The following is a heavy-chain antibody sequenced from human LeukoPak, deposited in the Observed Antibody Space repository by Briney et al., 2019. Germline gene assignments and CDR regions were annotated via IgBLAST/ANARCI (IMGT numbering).Heavy chain of an antibody. CDR3: ARVAAGGNRFWFDS. D-gene: IGHD6-13*01. V-gene: IGHV1-69*06. CDR1: GDTFSNYA. J-gene: IGHJ5*01. Sequence: AASVKVSCKASGDTFSNYAISWVRQAPGQGLEWMGSVIPIFGTANTARTFQGRGTITADKSTNTAYMELSSLRSEDTAVFYCARVAAGGNRFWFDSWGQGTLVTVSS. CDR2: VIPIFGTA.